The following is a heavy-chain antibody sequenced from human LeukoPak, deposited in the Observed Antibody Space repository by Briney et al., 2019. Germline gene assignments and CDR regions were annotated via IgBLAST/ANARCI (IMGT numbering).Heavy chain of an antibody. CDR2: IYTSGST. J-gene: IGHJ4*02. CDR3: ARDLASSGWYSDY. Sequence: PSETLSLTCTVSGGSISSGSYYWSWIRQPAGKELEWIGRIYTSGSTNYNPSLKSRVTISVDTSKNQFSLKLSSVTAADTAVYYCARDLASSGWYSDYWGQGTLVTVSS. CDR1: GGSISSGSYY. V-gene: IGHV4-61*02. D-gene: IGHD6-19*01.